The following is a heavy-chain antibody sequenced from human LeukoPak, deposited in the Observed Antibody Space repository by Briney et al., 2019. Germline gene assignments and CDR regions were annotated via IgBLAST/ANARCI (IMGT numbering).Heavy chain of an antibody. V-gene: IGHV4-34*01. CDR3: ARGPRPPFPLGYCSSTSCYVYYYGMDV. CDR1: GGSFSGYY. Sequence: SETLSLTCAVYGGSFSGYYWSWIRQPPGKGLEWIGEINHSGSTNYNPSLKSRVTISVDTSKNQFSLKLSSVTAADTAVYYCARGPRPPFPLGYCSSTSCYVYYYGMDVWGQGTTVTVSS. D-gene: IGHD2-2*01. CDR2: INHSGST. J-gene: IGHJ6*02.